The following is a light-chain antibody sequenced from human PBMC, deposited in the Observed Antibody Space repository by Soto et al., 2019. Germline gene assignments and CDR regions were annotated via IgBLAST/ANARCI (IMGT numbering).Light chain of an antibody. Sequence: QSVLTQPRSVSGSPGQRVTISCSGSSSNIGSNTVSWYQQLPQRAPKLLIFSNNQRPSGVPDRFSGSKSGTSASLAISGLQSEDEADYYCATWADGLNSYVFGTGTKVTVL. J-gene: IGLJ1*01. CDR2: SNN. V-gene: IGLV1-44*01. CDR1: SSNIGSNT. CDR3: ATWADGLNSYV.